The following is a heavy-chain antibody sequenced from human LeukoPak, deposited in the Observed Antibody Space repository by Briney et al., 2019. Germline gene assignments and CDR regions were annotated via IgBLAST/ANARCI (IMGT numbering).Heavy chain of an antibody. J-gene: IGHJ4*02. Sequence: GGSLRLSCAASGFTSSGYWMNWVRQAPGKGLEWVANIKQDGSEKNYVASVKGPFTISRDNAKNSLYLQINSLRAEDTALYYCARGRWAPFDCWGQGTLVTVSS. CDR2: IKQDGSEK. D-gene: IGHD6-13*01. CDR3: ARGRWAPFDC. CDR1: GFTSSGYW. V-gene: IGHV3-7*01.